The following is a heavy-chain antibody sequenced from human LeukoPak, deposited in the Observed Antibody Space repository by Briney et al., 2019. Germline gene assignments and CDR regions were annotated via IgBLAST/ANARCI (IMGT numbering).Heavy chain of an antibody. CDR3: ARDRGYDSSGYSPTGPLFGY. Sequence: SVKVSCKASGGTFSSYAISWVRQAPGQGLEWMGRIIPILGIANYAQKFQGRVTITADKSTSTAYMELSSLRSEDTAVYYCARDRGYDSSGYSPTGPLFGYWGQGTLVTVSS. J-gene: IGHJ4*02. CDR2: IIPILGIA. V-gene: IGHV1-69*04. D-gene: IGHD3-22*01. CDR1: GGTFSSYA.